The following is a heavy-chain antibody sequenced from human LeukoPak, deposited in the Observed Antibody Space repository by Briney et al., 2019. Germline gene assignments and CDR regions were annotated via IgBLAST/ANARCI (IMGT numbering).Heavy chain of an antibody. CDR1: GYTFTSYD. CDR2: MNPNSGNT. Sequence: ASVKVSCKASGYTFTSYDINWVRQATGQGLEWMGWMNPNSGNTGYAQKFQGRVTMTRNTSISTAYMELSSLRSEDTAVYYCARASSWSTEIDYWGQGTLVTVSS. J-gene: IGHJ4*02. CDR3: ARASSWSTEIDY. V-gene: IGHV1-8*01. D-gene: IGHD6-13*01.